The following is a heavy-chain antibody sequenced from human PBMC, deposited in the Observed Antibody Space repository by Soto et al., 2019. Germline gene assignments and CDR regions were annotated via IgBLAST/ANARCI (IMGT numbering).Heavy chain of an antibody. CDR1: GFTFSSYG. Sequence: QVQLVESGGGVVQPGRSLRLSCAASGFTFSSYGMHWVRQAPGKGLEWVAVIWCDGSKEFYVDSVKGRFTVSRDNSKNTLYPQMNSLRVDDTAVYYSSRDGYSSSWSTTFDTCGQGTLVTVAS. CDR2: IWCDGSKE. V-gene: IGHV3-33*01. J-gene: IGHJ4*02. D-gene: IGHD6-13*01. CDR3: SRDGYSSSWSTTFDT.